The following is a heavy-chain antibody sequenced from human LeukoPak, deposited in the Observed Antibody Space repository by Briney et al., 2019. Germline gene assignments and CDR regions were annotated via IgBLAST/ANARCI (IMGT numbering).Heavy chain of an antibody. CDR1: GFTFSSYA. D-gene: IGHD2-2*02. CDR2: ISYDGSNK. V-gene: IGHV3-30-3*01. J-gene: IGHJ4*02. CDR3: ARDSYCTSTSCYIDY. Sequence: PGGSLRLSCAASGFTFSSYAMHLVRQAPGKGLEWVAVISYDGSNKYYADSVKGRFTISRDNSKNTLYLQMNSLRAEDTAVYYCARDSYCTSTSCYIDYWGQGTLVTVSS.